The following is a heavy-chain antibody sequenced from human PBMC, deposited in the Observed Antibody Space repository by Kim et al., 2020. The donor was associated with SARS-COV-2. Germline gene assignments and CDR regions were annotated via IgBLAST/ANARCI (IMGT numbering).Heavy chain of an antibody. D-gene: IGHD2-15*01. Sequence: GGSLRLSCVGFGFSFSSRWMHWVRQAPGKGLVWVARISGDGTSTAYLDSVKGRFTISRDNAENTLYLQMNSLGVEDTAVYYCAEVVAMAPGANWGQGTLV. J-gene: IGHJ1*01. CDR2: ISGDGTST. CDR1: GFSFSSRW. CDR3: AEVVAMAPGAN. V-gene: IGHV3-74*01.